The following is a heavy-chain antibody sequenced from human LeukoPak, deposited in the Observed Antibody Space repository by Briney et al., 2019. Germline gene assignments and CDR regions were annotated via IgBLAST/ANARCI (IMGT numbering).Heavy chain of an antibody. D-gene: IGHD5-18*01. J-gene: IGHJ4*02. CDR2: IYSSGST. CDR3: ARVFRGYSYGPFDY. Sequence: SETLSLTCTVSGGSISSYYWSWIRQPPGKGLEWIGYIYSSGSTNYNPSLKSRVTISVDTSKNQFSLRLSSVTAADTAVYYCARVFRGYSYGPFDYWGQGTLVTVSS. V-gene: IGHV4-59*01. CDR1: GGSISSYY.